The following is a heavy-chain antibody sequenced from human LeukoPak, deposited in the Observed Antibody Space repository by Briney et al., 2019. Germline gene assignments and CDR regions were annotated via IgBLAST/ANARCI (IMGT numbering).Heavy chain of an antibody. CDR1: GYTFTSYD. J-gene: IGHJ5*02. V-gene: IGHV1-8*01. CDR3: ERVDVINYRRNWFDP. D-gene: IGHD3-10*01. Sequence: GASVEVSCKASGYTFTSYDINWVRQATGQGLEWMGWMNPNSGNTGYAQKFQGRVTMTRNTSISTAYMELSSLRSEDTAVYYCERVDVINYRRNWFDPWGQGTLVTVSS. CDR2: MNPNSGNT.